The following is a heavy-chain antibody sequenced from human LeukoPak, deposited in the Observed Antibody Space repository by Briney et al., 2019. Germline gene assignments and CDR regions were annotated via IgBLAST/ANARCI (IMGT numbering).Heavy chain of an antibody. V-gene: IGHV3-30*18. D-gene: IGHD6-13*01. CDR3: AKAGIAAAGTQDY. CDR2: ISYDGSNK. CDR1: GFTFSSYG. J-gene: IGHJ4*02. Sequence: GGSLRLSCAASGFTFSSYGMHWVRQAPGKGLEWAAVISYDGSNKYYADSVKGRFTISRDNSKNTLYLQMNSLRAEDTAVYYCAKAGIAAAGTQDYWGQGTLVTVSS.